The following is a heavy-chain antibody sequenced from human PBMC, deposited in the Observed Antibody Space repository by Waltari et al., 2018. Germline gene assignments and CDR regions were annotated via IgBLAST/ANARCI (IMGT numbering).Heavy chain of an antibody. CDR2: IDLCGST. Sequence: QVQLQESGPGLVKPSETLSLTCAVSGYSISSGYYWGWIRQPPGKGLEWIGSIDLCGSTYCTPSLKSRVTISVDTSKSQFSLKLSSVTAADTAVYYCAREGYGGTSGRWFDPWGQGTLVTVSS. J-gene: IGHJ5*02. CDR3: AREGYGGTSGRWFDP. CDR1: GYSISSGYY. D-gene: IGHD2-15*01. V-gene: IGHV4-38-2*02.